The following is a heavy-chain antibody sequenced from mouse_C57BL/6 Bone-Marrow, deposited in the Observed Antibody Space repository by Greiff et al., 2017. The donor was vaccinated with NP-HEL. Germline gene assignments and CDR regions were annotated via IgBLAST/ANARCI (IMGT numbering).Heavy chain of an antibody. CDR1: GYTFTSYW. CDR2: IDPSDSET. D-gene: IGHD6-1*01. CDR3: ARPSNSAWFAY. Sequence: QVQLQQPGAELVRPGSSVKLSCKASGYTFTSYWMHWVKQRPIQGLEWIGNIDPSDSETHYNQKFKDKATLTVDKSSSTAYMQLSSLTSEDSAVYFCARPSNSAWFAYWGQGTLVTVSA. V-gene: IGHV1-52*01. J-gene: IGHJ3*01.